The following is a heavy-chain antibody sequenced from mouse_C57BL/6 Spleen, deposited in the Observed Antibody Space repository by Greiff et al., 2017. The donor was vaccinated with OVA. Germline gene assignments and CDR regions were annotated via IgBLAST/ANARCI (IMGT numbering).Heavy chain of an antibody. D-gene: IGHD2-3*01. CDR1: GFTFTDYT. Sequence: VQLQQSDAELVTPGASVKISCKVSGFTFTDYTLHWFKQSPEQGLEWIGYIYPRDGSTKYNEKFKGKATLTADKSSSTAYMQLNSLTSEDSAVYFCARSEDGYYHFDYWGQGTTLTVSS. J-gene: IGHJ2*01. CDR2: IYPRDGST. V-gene: IGHV1-78*01. CDR3: ARSEDGYYHFDY.